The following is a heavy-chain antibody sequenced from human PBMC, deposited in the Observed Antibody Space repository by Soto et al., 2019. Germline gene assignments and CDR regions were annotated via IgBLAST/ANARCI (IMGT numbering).Heavy chain of an antibody. Sequence: PSQTLSRTCAISGDSVSSNSAAWNWIRQSPSRGLEWLGRTYYKSKWYNDYAVSVKSRISINPDSSKNQFSLQLNSVTPEDTAVYYCARGFRRQGNQPGFDYWGRVRLVTVAS. V-gene: IGHV6-1*01. CDR2: TYYKSKWYN. D-gene: IGHD3-10*01. CDR1: GDSVSSNSAA. J-gene: IGHJ4*02. CDR3: ARGFRRQGNQPGFDY.